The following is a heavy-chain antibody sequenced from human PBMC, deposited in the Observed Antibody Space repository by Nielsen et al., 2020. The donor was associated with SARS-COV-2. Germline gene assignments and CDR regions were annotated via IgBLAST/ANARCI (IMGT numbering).Heavy chain of an antibody. V-gene: IGHV4-59*08. CDR3: ARHQYGRHRDGNFYYMDV. CDR2: IYYSGST. Sequence: SETLSLTCSVSGASVSAYDWTLIRQSPGKGLECIGKIYYSGSTIYNPSLKTRVTMSRDTSKSQVSLKLSSVTAADTAVYYCARHQYGRHRDGNFYYMDVWGKGTTVTVSS. CDR1: GASVSAYD. J-gene: IGHJ6*03. D-gene: IGHD2/OR15-2a*01.